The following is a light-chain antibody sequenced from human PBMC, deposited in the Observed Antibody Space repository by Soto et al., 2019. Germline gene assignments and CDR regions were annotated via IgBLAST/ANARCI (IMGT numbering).Light chain of an antibody. J-gene: IGKJ2*01. CDR2: HSP. V-gene: IGKV1-33*01. CDR1: QDISKY. CDR3: QQYDSFPRT. Sequence: DIQMTQSPSSLSPSVGDIVTITCQASQDISKYLNWYQQKPGKAPKLLTYHSPNLETGVPSRFSGSGSGTHFTLTISSLQPEDIATYFCQQYDSFPRTFGQGTKLEIK.